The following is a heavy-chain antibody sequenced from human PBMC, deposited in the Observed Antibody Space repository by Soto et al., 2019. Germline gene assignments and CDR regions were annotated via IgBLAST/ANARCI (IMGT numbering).Heavy chain of an antibody. Sequence: AETLSLTCNVSVISISSSFWSWIRQPPGKGLEWIGYIYYSGSTNYNPSLKSRVTISVDTSKNQFSLKLSSVTAADTAVYYCSRGGYSYGFGGTFDPWGKGTLVTVS. D-gene: IGHD5-18*01. CDR3: SRGGYSYGFGGTFDP. V-gene: IGHV4-59*01. CDR1: VISISSSF. J-gene: IGHJ5*02. CDR2: IYYSGST.